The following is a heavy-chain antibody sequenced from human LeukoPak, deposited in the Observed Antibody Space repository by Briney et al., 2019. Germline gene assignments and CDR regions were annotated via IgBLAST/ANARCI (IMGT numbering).Heavy chain of an antibody. D-gene: IGHD3-3*01. Sequence: GGSPRLSCAASGFTFSSYAMHWVRQAPGKGLEYVSVISSNGGSTYYADSVKGRFTISRDNSKNTLYLQMSSLRAEDTAVYYCVKGRATYDFWSGSDYWGRGTLVTVSS. J-gene: IGHJ4*02. V-gene: IGHV3-64D*09. CDR2: ISSNGGST. CDR1: GFTFSSYA. CDR3: VKGRATYDFWSGSDY.